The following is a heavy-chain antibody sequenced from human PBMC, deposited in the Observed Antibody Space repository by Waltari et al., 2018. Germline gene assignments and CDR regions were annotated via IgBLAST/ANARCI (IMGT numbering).Heavy chain of an antibody. CDR3: ARARSGYSNYMDV. Sequence: QVQLQESGPGLVKPSQTLSLTCTVSGGSISSGSYYWSWIRQPAGKGLEGIGRIYTSGSTNYNPSLKSRVTISVDTSKNQFSLKLSSVTAADTAVYYCARARSGYSNYMDVWGKGTTVTVSS. J-gene: IGHJ6*03. D-gene: IGHD3-3*01. V-gene: IGHV4-61*02. CDR2: IYTSGST. CDR1: GGSISSGSYY.